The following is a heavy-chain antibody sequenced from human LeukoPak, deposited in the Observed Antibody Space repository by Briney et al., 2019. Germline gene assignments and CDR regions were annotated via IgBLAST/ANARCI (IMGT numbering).Heavy chain of an antibody. Sequence: ASVKVSCKASGGTFSSYAISWVRQALGQGLEWMGRIIPVLGIANYAQKFQGRVTITADKSTNTAYMELSSLRSEDTAVFYCARVGSGSYDYWGQGTLVTVSS. J-gene: IGHJ4*02. D-gene: IGHD1-26*01. CDR1: GGTFSSYA. CDR3: ARVGSGSYDY. CDR2: IIPVLGIA. V-gene: IGHV1-69*04.